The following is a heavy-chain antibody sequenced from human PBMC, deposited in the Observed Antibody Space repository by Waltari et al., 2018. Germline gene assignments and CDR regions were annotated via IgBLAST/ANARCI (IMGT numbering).Heavy chain of an antibody. CDR2: MKPNRGNT. Sequence: QVQLVQSGAEVKKPGASVKVSCKASGYTFTSYDINWVRQATGQGLKWKGWMKPNRGNTGYAQKFQGRVTITRNTSISTAYMELSSLRSEDTAVYYCARGDSIAAAGPDYWGQGTLVTVSS. V-gene: IGHV1-8*03. CDR1: GYTFTSYD. D-gene: IGHD6-13*01. CDR3: ARGDSIAAAGPDY. J-gene: IGHJ4*02.